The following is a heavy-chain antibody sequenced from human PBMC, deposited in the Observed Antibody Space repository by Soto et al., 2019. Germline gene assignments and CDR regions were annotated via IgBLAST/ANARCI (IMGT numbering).Heavy chain of an antibody. Sequence: PSETLSLTCTVSGGSISSSSYYWGWIRQPPGKGLEWIGSIYYSGSTYYNPSLKSRVTISVDTSKNQFSLELTSATAADTAVYYGERGRWDVRFDSWGHVNLVTVSS. V-gene: IGHV4-39*01. CDR2: IYYSGST. J-gene: IGHJ4*01. D-gene: IGHD1-26*01. CDR3: ERGRWDVRFDS. CDR1: GGSISSSSYY.